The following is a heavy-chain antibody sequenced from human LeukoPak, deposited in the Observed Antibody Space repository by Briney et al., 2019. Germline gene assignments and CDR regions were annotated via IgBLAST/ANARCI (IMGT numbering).Heavy chain of an antibody. J-gene: IGHJ4*02. V-gene: IGHV3-23*01. CDR3: AKDLGGYSYGTGGSY. CDR2: ISGSGGST. Sequence: PGGSLRLSCAASGFTFSSYAMSWVRQAPGKGLEWVSAISGSGGSTYYADSVKGRFTISRDNSKNTLYLQMNSLRAEDTAVYYCAKDLGGYSYGTGGSYWGQGTLVTVSS. CDR1: GFTFSSYA. D-gene: IGHD5-18*01.